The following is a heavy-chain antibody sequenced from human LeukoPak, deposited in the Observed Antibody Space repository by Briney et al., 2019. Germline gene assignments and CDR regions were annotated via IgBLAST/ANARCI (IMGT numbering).Heavy chain of an antibody. CDR1: GFTFSSYW. Sequence: GRSLRLSCAASGFTFSSYWMSWVRQAPGKGLEWVANIEQDGSEKYYVDSVKGRFTISRDNAKNSLYLQMNSLRAEDTAVYYCAKRGIYQNWFDPWGQGTLVTVSS. CDR3: AKRGIYQNWFDP. CDR2: IEQDGSEK. J-gene: IGHJ5*02. D-gene: IGHD2-2*01. V-gene: IGHV3-7*01.